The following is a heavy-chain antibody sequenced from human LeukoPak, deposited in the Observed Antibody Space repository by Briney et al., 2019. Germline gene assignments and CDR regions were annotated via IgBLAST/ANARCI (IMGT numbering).Heavy chain of an antibody. D-gene: IGHD3-10*01. CDR2: ISAYNGNT. V-gene: IGHV1-18*01. CDR1: GYTFTSYG. CDR3: ARSGITMVRGVNLVY. Sequence: GASVKVSCKASGYTFTSYGISWVRQAPGQGLEWMGWISAYNGNTNYAQKLQGRVTMTTDTSTSTAYMELRSLRSDDTAVYYCARSGITMVRGVNLVYWGQGTVVTVSS. J-gene: IGHJ4*02.